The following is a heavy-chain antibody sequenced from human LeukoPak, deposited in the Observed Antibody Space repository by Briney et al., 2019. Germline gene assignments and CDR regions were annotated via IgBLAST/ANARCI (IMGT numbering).Heavy chain of an antibody. CDR1: GFTFSSYS. CDR3: AREYITSSGRASDI. CDR2: ISSSGSAI. D-gene: IGHD6-6*01. Sequence: PGGSLRLSCAASGFTFSSYSMNWVRQAPGKGLEWVSYISSSGSAIHYADSVKGRFTISRDNAKNSLFLQMNSLRADDTAVYYCAREYITSSGRASDIWGQGTMVTVSS. V-gene: IGHV3-48*01. J-gene: IGHJ3*02.